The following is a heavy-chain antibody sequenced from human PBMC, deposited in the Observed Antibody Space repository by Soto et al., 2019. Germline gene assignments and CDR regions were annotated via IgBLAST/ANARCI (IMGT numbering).Heavy chain of an antibody. CDR3: SSGWPLSRDFYYYYGMDV. CDR1: GFTFSSYW. CDR2: IKQDGSEK. J-gene: IGHJ6*02. D-gene: IGHD6-19*01. V-gene: IGHV3-7*03. Sequence: PGGSLRLSCAASGFTFSSYWMSWVRQAPGKGLEWVANIKQDGSEKYYVDSVKGRFTISRDNAKNSLYLQMNSLRAEDTAVYYCSSGWPLSRDFYYYYGMDVWGQGTKVTVYS.